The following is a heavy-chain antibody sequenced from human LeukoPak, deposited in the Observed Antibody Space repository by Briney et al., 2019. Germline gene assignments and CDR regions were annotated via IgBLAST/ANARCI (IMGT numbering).Heavy chain of an antibody. Sequence: SETLSLTCTVSGGSISSYYWSWIRQPPGKGLEWIGYIYYSGSTNYNPSLKSRVTISVDTSKNRFSLKLSSVTAADTAVYYCARGDGSYRGYFDYWGQGTLVTVSS. V-gene: IGHV4-59*01. CDR3: ARGDGSYRGYFDY. J-gene: IGHJ4*02. D-gene: IGHD1-26*01. CDR2: IYYSGST. CDR1: GGSISSYY.